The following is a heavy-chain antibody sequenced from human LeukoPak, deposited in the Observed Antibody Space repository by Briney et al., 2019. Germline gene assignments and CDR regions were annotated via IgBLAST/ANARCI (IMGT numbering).Heavy chain of an antibody. Sequence: GGSLRLSCAASGFTFSSYSMNWVRQAPGKGLEWLSYISSSSSTIYYADSVKGRFTMSRDNAKNSLYLQRNSLRAEDTAVYYCARDYSGFVQHWGQGTLVTVSS. V-gene: IGHV3-48*04. J-gene: IGHJ1*01. CDR3: ARDYSGFVQH. D-gene: IGHD2-15*01. CDR2: ISSSSSTI. CDR1: GFTFSSYS.